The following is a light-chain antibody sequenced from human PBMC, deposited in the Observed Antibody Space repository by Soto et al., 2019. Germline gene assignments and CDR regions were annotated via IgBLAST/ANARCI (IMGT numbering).Light chain of an antibody. Sequence: EIVMTQSPATLSVSPGDRATLSCRASQSPRNNLAWFQQKPGQAPRLLLYGASTRATGIPARFSGSGSGTEFTLTISSLQPDDFATYYCQQYNSYSGLTFGGGTKVEIE. CDR1: QSPRNN. J-gene: IGKJ4*01. CDR2: GAS. V-gene: IGKV3-15*01. CDR3: QQYNSYSGLT.